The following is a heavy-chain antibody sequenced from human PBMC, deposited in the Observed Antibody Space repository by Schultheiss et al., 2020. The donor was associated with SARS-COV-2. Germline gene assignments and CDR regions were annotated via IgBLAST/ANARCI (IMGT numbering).Heavy chain of an antibody. CDR2: IYYSGST. D-gene: IGHD5-18*01. J-gene: IGHJ4*02. CDR3: ARGGYSYLAY. Sequence: SETLSLTCTVSGGSISSYYWSWIRQPPGKGLEWIGYIYYSGSTNYNPSLKSRVTISVDTSKNHFSLKLSSVTAADTALYYCARGGYSYLAYWGQGTLVTVSS. CDR1: GGSISSYY. V-gene: IGHV4-59*01.